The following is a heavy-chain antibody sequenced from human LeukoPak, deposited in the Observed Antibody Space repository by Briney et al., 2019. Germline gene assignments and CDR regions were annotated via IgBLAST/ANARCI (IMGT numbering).Heavy chain of an antibody. CDR1: GFSFSSYW. CDR2: IKEDGSEK. Sequence: NPGGSLRLSCAASGFSFSSYWMSWVRQAPGKGLEWVANIKEDGSEKYYVGSVKGRFTISRDNAKNSLYLQMNSLRAEDTAVYYCARESSEWEQTNPNWFDPCGQGTLVTVSS. V-gene: IGHV3-7*01. J-gene: IGHJ5*02. CDR3: ARESSEWEQTNPNWFDP. D-gene: IGHD1-26*01.